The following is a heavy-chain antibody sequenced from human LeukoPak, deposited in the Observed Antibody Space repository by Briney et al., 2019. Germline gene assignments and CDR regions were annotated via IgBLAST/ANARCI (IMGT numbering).Heavy chain of an antibody. J-gene: IGHJ6*02. CDR2: INPNSGGT. V-gene: IGHV1-2*02. CDR1: GYTFTGYY. D-gene: IGHD3-22*01. Sequence: ASEKVSCKASGYTFTGYYMHWVRQAPGQGLEWMGWINPNSGGTNYAQKFQGRVTMTRDTSISTAYMELSRLRSDDTAVYYCARGTRRYYDSSGYYPDYYYYGMDVWGQGTTVTVSS. CDR3: ARGTRRYYDSSGYYPDYYYYGMDV.